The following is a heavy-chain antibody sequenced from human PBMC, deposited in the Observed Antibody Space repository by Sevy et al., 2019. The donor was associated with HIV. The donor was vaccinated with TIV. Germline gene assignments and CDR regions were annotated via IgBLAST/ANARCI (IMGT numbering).Heavy chain of an antibody. CDR2: IYHSGST. D-gene: IGHD1-26*01. J-gene: IGHJ4*02. CDR1: DYSISSGYC. CDR3: ASGPNSGSYRVDY. Sequence: SETLSLTCTVSDYSISSGYCWGWIRQPPGKGLEWIGSIYHSGSTYYNPSLKSRVTISVDTSKNQFSLKLSSVTAADTAVYYCASGPNSGSYRVDYWGQGTLVTVSS. V-gene: IGHV4-38-2*02.